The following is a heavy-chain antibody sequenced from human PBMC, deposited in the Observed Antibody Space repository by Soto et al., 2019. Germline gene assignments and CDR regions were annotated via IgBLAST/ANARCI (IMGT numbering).Heavy chain of an antibody. CDR1: GYTLTELS. V-gene: IGHV1-24*01. CDR2: FDPEDGET. CDR3: ARDGELELPDYYYYYYMDV. Sequence: GASVKVSCKVSGYTLTELSMHWVRQAPGKGLEWMGGFDPEDGETIYAQKFQGRVTMTEDTSTDTAYMELSSLRSEDTAVYYCARDGELELPDYYYYYYMDVWGKGTTVTVSS. D-gene: IGHD1-7*01. J-gene: IGHJ6*03.